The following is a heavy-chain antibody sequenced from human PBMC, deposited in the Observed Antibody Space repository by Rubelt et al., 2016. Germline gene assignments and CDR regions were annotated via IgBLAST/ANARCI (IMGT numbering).Heavy chain of an antibody. Sequence: GQGFEWMGKINPSDGRTTFAQRLQGRVTMTRDTFMSTVYMELSSLRSEDTAVYYCARGYGTHYSFDNWGQGTLVTVSS. D-gene: IGHD4-17*01. V-gene: IGHV1-46*04. CDR2: INPSDGRT. J-gene: IGHJ4*02. CDR3: ARGYGTHYSFDN.